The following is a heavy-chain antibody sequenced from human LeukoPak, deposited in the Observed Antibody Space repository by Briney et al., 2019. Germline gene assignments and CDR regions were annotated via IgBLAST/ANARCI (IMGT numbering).Heavy chain of an antibody. CDR3: ARVHSSGYYFYSNYYGMDV. CDR1: GFTFSDYY. D-gene: IGHD3-22*01. CDR2: ISSSGSTI. V-gene: IGHV3-11*01. J-gene: IGHJ6*02. Sequence: PGGSLRLSCAASGFTFSDYYMSWIRQAPGEGLGWVSYISSSGSTIYYADSVKGRFTISRDNAKNSLYLQMNSLRAEDTAVYYCARVHSSGYYFYSNYYGMDVWGQGTTVTVSS.